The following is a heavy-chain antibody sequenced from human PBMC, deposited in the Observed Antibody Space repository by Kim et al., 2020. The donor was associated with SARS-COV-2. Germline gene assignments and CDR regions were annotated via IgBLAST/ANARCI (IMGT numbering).Heavy chain of an antibody. V-gene: IGHV4-34*01. CDR2: INHSGST. D-gene: IGHD6-13*01. CDR1: GGSFSGYY. J-gene: IGHJ4*02. CDR3: ARGPIAAADRPFDY. Sequence: SETLSLTCAVYGGSFSGYYWSWIRQPPGKGLEWIGEINHSGSTNYNPSIKSRVTISVDTSKNQFSLKLSSVTAADTAVYYCARGPIAAADRPFDYWGQGTLVTVSS.